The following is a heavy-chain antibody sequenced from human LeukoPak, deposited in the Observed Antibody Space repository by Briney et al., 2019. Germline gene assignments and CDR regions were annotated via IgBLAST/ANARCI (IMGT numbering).Heavy chain of an antibody. V-gene: IGHV1-2*02. D-gene: IGHD3-22*01. CDR3: AKDRSTYYDSCIDY. J-gene: IGHJ4*02. Sequence: GASVKVSCKASGYTFTGHYLHWVRQAPGQGLEWMGWINIGSGDTNYAQKFQGRVTMTRDTSITTAYLEVTRLTSDDTAVYYCAKDRSTYYDSCIDYWGQGTLVTVSS. CDR1: GYTFTGHY. CDR2: INIGSGDT.